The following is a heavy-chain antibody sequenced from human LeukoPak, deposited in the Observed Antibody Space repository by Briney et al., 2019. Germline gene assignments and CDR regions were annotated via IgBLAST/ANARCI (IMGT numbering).Heavy chain of an antibody. J-gene: IGHJ4*02. CDR1: GGTFSSYA. V-gene: IGHV1-69*05. D-gene: IGHD3-22*01. Sequence: SVKVSCKASGGTFSSYAISWVRQAPGQGLEWMGGIIPIFGTANYAQKFQGRVTITTDESTSTAYMELSSLRSEDTAVYYCASFDLPHDSSGYYLDYWGQGTLVTVSS. CDR2: IIPIFGTA. CDR3: ASFDLPHDSSGYYLDY.